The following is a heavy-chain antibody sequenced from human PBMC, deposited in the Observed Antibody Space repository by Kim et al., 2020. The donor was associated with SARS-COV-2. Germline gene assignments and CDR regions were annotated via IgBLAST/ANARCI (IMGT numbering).Heavy chain of an antibody. J-gene: IGHJ3*02. CDR2: ISGSGGST. D-gene: IGHD5-12*01. Sequence: GGSLRLSCAASGFTFSSYAMSWVRQAPGKGLEWVSAISGSGGSTYYADSVKGRFTISRDNSKNTLYLQMNSLRAEDTAVYYCAKGAYSGYDFGDAFDIWGQGTMVTVSS. CDR3: AKGAYSGYDFGDAFDI. CDR1: GFTFSSYA. V-gene: IGHV3-23*01.